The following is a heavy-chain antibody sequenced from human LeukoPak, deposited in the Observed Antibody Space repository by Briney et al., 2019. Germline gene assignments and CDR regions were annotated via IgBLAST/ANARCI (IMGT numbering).Heavy chain of an antibody. CDR2: ISAYNGNT. CDR3: ARMSAWYSSQNWFDP. D-gene: IGHD6-19*01. V-gene: IGHV1-18*01. J-gene: IGHJ5*02. Sequence: GASVKVSCKASGYTFTSYDISWVRQAPGQGLEWMGWISAYNGNTNYAQKLQGRVTMTTDTSTSTAYMELRSLRSDDTAVYYCARMSAWYSSQNWFDPWGQGTLVTVSS. CDR1: GYTFTSYD.